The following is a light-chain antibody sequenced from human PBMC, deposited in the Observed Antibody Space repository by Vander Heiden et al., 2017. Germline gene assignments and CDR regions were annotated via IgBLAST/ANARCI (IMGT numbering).Light chain of an antibody. V-gene: IGKV3-20*01. CDR1: QSVSSSY. J-gene: IGKJ1*01. CDR3: QQNGSSPLT. CDR2: GAS. Sequence: EIVLTQSPGTLSLSPGERATLSCRASQSVSSSYVAWYQQKPGQAPRLLIYGASSRATGIPDRFSGRGSGTDFTLTISRLEPEDVAVYYCQQNGSSPLTFGQGTKVEIK.